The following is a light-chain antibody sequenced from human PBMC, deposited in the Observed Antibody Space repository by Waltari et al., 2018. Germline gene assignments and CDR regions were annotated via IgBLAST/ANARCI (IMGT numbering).Light chain of an antibody. CDR2: DAA. CDR1: QGISST. V-gene: IGKV1-13*02. Sequence: AVQLTQSPSSLSASVGDRVTITCRASQGISSTLAWYQQKPRKTPKLLIYDAASLESAVPFRFSGSGSWTDFTLTISSLQPEDFATYYCQPLNSVPLTFGGGTKVELK. CDR3: QPLNSVPLT. J-gene: IGKJ4*02.